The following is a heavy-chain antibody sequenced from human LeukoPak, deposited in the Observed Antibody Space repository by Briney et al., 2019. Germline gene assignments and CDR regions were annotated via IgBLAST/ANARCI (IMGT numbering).Heavy chain of an antibody. V-gene: IGHV4-59*11. CDR2: ISYSGIT. J-gene: IGHJ5*02. CDR1: GASISSHY. Sequence: SETLSLTCTVSGASISSHYWSWIRQSPGKGLERIGYISYSGITNYNPSLKSRVTLSVATSKNHFSLSLSSVTAAETAVYYCASRAHCSGGSCYGNWFDPWGQGTLVTVSS. D-gene: IGHD2-15*01. CDR3: ASRAHCSGGSCYGNWFDP.